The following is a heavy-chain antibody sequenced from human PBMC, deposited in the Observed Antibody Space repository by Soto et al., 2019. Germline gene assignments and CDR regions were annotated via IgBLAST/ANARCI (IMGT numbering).Heavy chain of an antibody. CDR2: INPATGAA. Sequence: QLHWVQSGAVVKKPGASVTVSCSASGYPVTAYYMHWVRQAPGRGLEWMGGINPATGAAKYTQTFQGRVTLTRDTSTSTVFMELSGLTSEDTAVFYWARGGGVGVAGSAAFDMWGQGTLVTVSS. V-gene: IGHV1-2*02. CDR1: GYPVTAYY. CDR3: ARGGGVGVAGSAAFDM. D-gene: IGHD3-3*01. J-gene: IGHJ3*02.